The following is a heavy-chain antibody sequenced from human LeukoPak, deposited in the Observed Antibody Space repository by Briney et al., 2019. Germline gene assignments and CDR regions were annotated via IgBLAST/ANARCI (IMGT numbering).Heavy chain of an antibody. Sequence: SETLSLTCDVYGGSCDDYYCSWIRQPPGKGLEWIGEIHPSEGFYYNSSLVSRLTISIDPSKTHFSLRLASVTAADTAFYYCARGRDRSKAGDHWGQGSLVTVSS. CDR1: GGSCDDYY. D-gene: IGHD5-24*01. CDR2: IHPSEGF. V-gene: IGHV4-34*01. J-gene: IGHJ4*02. CDR3: ARGRDRSKAGDH.